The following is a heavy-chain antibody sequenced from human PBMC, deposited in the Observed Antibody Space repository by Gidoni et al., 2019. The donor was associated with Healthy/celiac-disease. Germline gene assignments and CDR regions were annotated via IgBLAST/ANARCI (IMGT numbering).Heavy chain of an antibody. D-gene: IGHD3-22*01. J-gene: IGHJ3*02. CDR3: ARGTYYYDSSGYYLPLKYAFDI. Sequence: PGKGLEWFGYIYYSGSTNYNPSLKSRVTISVDTSKNQFSLKLSSVTAADTAVYYCARGTYYYDSSGYYLPLKYAFDIWGQGTMVTVSS. V-gene: IGHV4-59*08. CDR2: IYYSGST.